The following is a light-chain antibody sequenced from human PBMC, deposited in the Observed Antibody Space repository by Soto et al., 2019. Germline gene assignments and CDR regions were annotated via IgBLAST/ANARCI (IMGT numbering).Light chain of an antibody. V-gene: IGKV1-5*01. Sequence: DIVMTQSPDSLAVSLGERATINCKPSQSVLLSSANKNYLAWYQQKPGKAPKFLIYDASNLESGVPSRFSGSGSGTEFTLTISSLQPDDFATYYCQQYSSYWTFGQGTKVDIK. J-gene: IGKJ1*01. CDR2: DAS. CDR3: QQYSSYWT. CDR1: QSVLLSSANKNY.